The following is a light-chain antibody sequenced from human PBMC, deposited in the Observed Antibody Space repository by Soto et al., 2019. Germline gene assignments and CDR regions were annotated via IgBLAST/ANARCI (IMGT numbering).Light chain of an antibody. CDR1: SSDIGAYNH. CDR2: EVT. J-gene: IGLJ3*02. CDR3: SSSTTSDTWV. Sequence: QSVLTQPASVSGSPGHSITISCTGTSSDIGAYNHVSWYQQYPGKAPTLMIYEVTNRPSGVSSRFSGSKSGNTASLTISGLQAEEEGDYYCSSSTTSDTWVFGGGTKVTVL. V-gene: IGLV2-14*01.